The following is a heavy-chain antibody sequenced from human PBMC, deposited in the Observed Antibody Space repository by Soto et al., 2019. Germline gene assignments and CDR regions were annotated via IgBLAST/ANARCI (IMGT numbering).Heavy chain of an antibody. Sequence: ASETLSLTCSVSGGSIRDYYWSWIRQPAGKGLEWIGRMFSSGMNKYNPSLKSRVTMSADTSVNQFSLSLRSVTAVDTAIYYCARMYNSGYYRPEGDYYFYGMDVWGQGTTVTVSS. V-gene: IGHV4-4*07. CDR2: MFSSGMN. J-gene: IGHJ6*02. D-gene: IGHD6-19*01. CDR3: ARMYNSGYYRPEGDYYFYGMDV. CDR1: GGSIRDYY.